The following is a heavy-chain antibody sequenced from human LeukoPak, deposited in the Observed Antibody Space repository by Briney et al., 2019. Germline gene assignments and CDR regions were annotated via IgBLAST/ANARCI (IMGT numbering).Heavy chain of an antibody. CDR2: INPDDSDN. J-gene: IGHJ3*01. CDR1: GSSFTSYW. Sequence: GASLQISCKGSGSSFTSYWIGWVRQLPGKGLEWIGIINPDDSDNRYSPSFQGQVTMSADKSSSTVFLQWSSVNASDSAMYFCARQGIAARRDAFDLWGRGTVVTVSS. D-gene: IGHD6-6*01. V-gene: IGHV5-51*01. CDR3: ARQGIAARRDAFDL.